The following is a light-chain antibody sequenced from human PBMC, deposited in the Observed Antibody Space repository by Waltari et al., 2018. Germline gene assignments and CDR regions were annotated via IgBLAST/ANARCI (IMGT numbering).Light chain of an antibody. Sequence: HSVLTPPPSVSAAPGQRFPHSCPGCTSNLENHYVSWYQQFPGTAPKLRIYENTERPSGIPGRFSGSKSGTSAPLDITGLQAGYEADYYCGTWDSSLSGAVFGGGTHLTVL. CDR2: ENT. J-gene: IGLJ7*01. CDR3: GTWDSSLSGAV. CDR1: TSNLENHY. V-gene: IGLV1-51*02.